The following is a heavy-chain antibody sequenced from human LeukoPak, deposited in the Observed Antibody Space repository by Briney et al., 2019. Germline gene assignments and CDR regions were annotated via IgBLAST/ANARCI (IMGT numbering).Heavy chain of an antibody. CDR3: ARENYYDSSGYSEGMDV. CDR1: GGSISDSY. V-gene: IGHV4-4*07. D-gene: IGHD3-22*01. CDR2: MYVSGTT. Sequence: SETLSLTCTVSGGSISDSYLSWIRQPAGKGLEWIGRMYVSGTTSYNPSLRSRVTMSMDTSKNQFSLRLSSVTAADTAVYYCARENYYDSSGYSEGMDVWGRGTTVTVSS. J-gene: IGHJ6*02.